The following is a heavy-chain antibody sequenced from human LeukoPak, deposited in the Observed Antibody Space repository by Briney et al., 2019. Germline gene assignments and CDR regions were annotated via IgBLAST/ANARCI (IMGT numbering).Heavy chain of an antibody. CDR2: IIPIFGTA. V-gene: IGHV1-69*05. J-gene: IGHJ4*02. Sequence: GASVKVSCKASGGTFSSYAISWVRQAPGQGLEWMGGIIPIFGTANYAQKFQGRVTITTDESTSTAYMELSSLRSEDTAVYYCARDADSGYLRLPVYWGQETLVTVSS. CDR1: GGTFSSYA. CDR3: ARDADSGYLRLPVY. D-gene: IGHD5-12*01.